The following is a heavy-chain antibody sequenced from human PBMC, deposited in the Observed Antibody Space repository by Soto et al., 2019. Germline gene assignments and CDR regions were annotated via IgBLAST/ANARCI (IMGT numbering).Heavy chain of an antibody. CDR3: ARGLWHFWRGYYSPYRYYGMEV. J-gene: IGHJ6*01. CDR1: GYTFTSYG. CDR2: ISAYNGNT. V-gene: IGHV1-18*04. Sequence: ASVKVSCKASGYTFTSYGISWVRQAPLQVLEWMVCISAYNGNTNYAQKLQGRVTMTTDTSTRTAYMELRSLRSDDTAVYYCARGLWHFWRGYYSPYRYYGMEVWGQGTTVTVSS. D-gene: IGHD3-3*02.